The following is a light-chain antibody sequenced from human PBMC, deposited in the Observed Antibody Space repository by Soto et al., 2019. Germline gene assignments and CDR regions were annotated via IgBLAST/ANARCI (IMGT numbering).Light chain of an antibody. Sequence: DIQMTQSPSSLSASVGDRVTITCRASQSISSYLNWYQQKPRKAPKLLIYAASSLQSGVTSRFSGSGSGTDFTLTISSLQPEDFATYYCQQSYSTPYTFGQGTKLEIK. CDR1: QSISSY. J-gene: IGKJ2*01. CDR2: AAS. CDR3: QQSYSTPYT. V-gene: IGKV1-39*01.